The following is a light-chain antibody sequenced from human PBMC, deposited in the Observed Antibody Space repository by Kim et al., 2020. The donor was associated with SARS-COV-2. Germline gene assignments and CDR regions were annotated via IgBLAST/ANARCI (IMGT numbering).Light chain of an antibody. V-gene: IGKV1-16*02. J-gene: IGKJ3*01. CDR1: QGISNS. CDR2: GAS. Sequence: ASLGDSVNITCRASQGISNSVAWFQQKPGKAPKSLIYGASTLQSGVPSKFSGSGSGTDFNLTISGLQPEDFATYYCQHYKGYPFAFGPGTKVDIK. CDR3: QHYKGYPFA.